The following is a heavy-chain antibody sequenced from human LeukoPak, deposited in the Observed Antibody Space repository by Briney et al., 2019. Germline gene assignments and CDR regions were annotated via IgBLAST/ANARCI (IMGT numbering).Heavy chain of an antibody. Sequence: VSVKVSCKASGYTFTGYYMHWVRQAPGQGLEWMGWINPNSGATNYAQTFQGRVTMTRDTSISTAYMELSRLRSDDTAVYYCARDFGIFGTSSWTGLDYWGQGTLVTVSS. CDR3: ARDFGIFGTSSWTGLDY. J-gene: IGHJ4*02. D-gene: IGHD6-13*01. CDR1: GYTFTGYY. V-gene: IGHV1-2*02. CDR2: INPNSGAT.